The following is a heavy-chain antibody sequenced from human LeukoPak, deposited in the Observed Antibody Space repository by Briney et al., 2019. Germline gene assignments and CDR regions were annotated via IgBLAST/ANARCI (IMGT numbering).Heavy chain of an antibody. V-gene: IGHV3-30*02. CDR1: GFTFSSYG. D-gene: IGHD2-15*01. J-gene: IGHJ4*02. CDR3: AKDMLGYCIGGSCPGFDY. Sequence: GGSLRLSCAASGFTFSSYGMHWVRQAPGKGLEWVAFIRYDGSNKYYADSVKGRFTISRDNSKNTLYLQMNSLRAEDTAVYYCAKDMLGYCIGGSCPGFDYWGQGTLVTVSS. CDR2: IRYDGSNK.